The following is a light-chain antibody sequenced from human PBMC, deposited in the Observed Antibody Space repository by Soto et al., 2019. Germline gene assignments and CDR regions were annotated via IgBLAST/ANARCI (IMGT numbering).Light chain of an antibody. CDR1: SSNIGNNY. CDR3: RPWDSSLSDVV. J-gene: IGLJ2*01. V-gene: IGLV1-51*01. CDR2: DNN. Sequence: QSVLTQPPSVSAAPGQTVTISCSGSSSNIGNNYVSWYQQLKGTAPKLLIYDNNTRPSGIPDRFSGSKSGTSATLGITGLQTGDEADYYCRPWDSSLSDVVFGGGTKLTVL.